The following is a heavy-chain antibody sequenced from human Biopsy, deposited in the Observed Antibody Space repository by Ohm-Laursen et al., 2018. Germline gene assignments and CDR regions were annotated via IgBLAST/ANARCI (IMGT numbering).Heavy chain of an antibody. D-gene: IGHD3-10*01. J-gene: IGHJ4*02. CDR3: GRHEDDKGFRGATYYFDY. CDR1: GASISNYY. CDR2: IYSSGST. Sequence: SHTLSLTCTVSGASISNYYWSWIRQPPGQRLEWIGFIYSSGSTYYNPSLMSRVTMSVDTSKNQFSLNLTSVTAADTAVDYSGRHEDDKGFRGATYYFDYWGPGALVTVSS. V-gene: IGHV4-59*08.